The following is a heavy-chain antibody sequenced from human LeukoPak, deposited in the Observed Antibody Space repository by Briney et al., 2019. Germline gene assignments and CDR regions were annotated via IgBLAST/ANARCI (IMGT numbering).Heavy chain of an antibody. J-gene: IGHJ4*02. CDR2: IKQDRSEK. CDR1: GFTFSSYW. D-gene: IGHD6-13*01. V-gene: IGHV3-7*03. CDR3: AIRRGAAAGTE. Sequence: GGSLRVSCAASGFTFSSYWMSWVRQAPGEGLEWVANIKQDRSEKYYVDSVKGRFTISRENAKNSPYLQMNSLRAEDTAVYYCAIRRGAAAGTEWGQGTLVTVSS.